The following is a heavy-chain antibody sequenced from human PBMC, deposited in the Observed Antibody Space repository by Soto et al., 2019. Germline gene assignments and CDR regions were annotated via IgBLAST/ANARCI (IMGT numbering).Heavy chain of an antibody. V-gene: IGHV1-69*13. CDR2: IIPIFGTA. Sequence: SVKVSCKASGGTFSSYAISWVRQAPGQGLEWMGGIIPIFGTANYAQKFQGRVTITADESTSTAYMELSSLRSEDTAVYYCAGHYYYDSSGYYNWFDPWGQGTLVTVSS. J-gene: IGHJ5*02. CDR1: GGTFSSYA. CDR3: AGHYYYDSSGYYNWFDP. D-gene: IGHD3-22*01.